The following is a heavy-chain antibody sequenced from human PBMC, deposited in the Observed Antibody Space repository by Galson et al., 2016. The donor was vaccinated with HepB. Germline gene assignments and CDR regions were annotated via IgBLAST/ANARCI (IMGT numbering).Heavy chain of an antibody. CDR2: IYPGDSDT. CDR3: ATSLAVAGHWYFDL. J-gene: IGHJ2*01. CDR1: GYNFIDYW. Sequence: QSGAEVKEPGESLKISCKGSGYNFIDYWIAWVRQMPGKGLEWMGIIYPGDSDTRYSPSFQGQVSISADKSISTAYLQWTSLKASETAIYYCATSLAVAGHWYFDLWGRGTLVTVSS. D-gene: IGHD6-19*01. V-gene: IGHV5-51*01.